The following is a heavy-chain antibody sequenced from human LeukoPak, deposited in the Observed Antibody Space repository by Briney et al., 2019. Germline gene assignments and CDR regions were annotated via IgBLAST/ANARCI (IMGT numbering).Heavy chain of an antibody. V-gene: IGHV4-34*01. Sequence: SETLSLTCAVYGGSFSGYYWSWIRQPPGKGLEWIGEINHSGSTNYNPSLKSRVTISVDTSKNQFSLELSSVTAADTAVYYCARENMGRYCSSTSCYTAFDYWGQGTLVTVSS. CDR1: GGSFSGYY. D-gene: IGHD2-2*02. CDR2: INHSGST. J-gene: IGHJ4*02. CDR3: ARENMGRYCSSTSCYTAFDY.